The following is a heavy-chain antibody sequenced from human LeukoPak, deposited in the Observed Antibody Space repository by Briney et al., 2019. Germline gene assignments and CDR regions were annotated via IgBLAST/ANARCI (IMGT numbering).Heavy chain of an antibody. CDR3: ARGNHYYGSGSYYTRNWFDP. J-gene: IGHJ5*02. CDR2: INHSGST. Sequence: SETLSLTCAVYGGSFSGYYWSWIRQPPGEGLEWIGEINHSGSTNYNPSLKSRVTISVDTSKNQFSLKLSSVTAADTAVYYCARGNHYYGSGSYYTRNWFDPWGQGTLVTVSS. CDR1: GGSFSGYY. V-gene: IGHV4-34*01. D-gene: IGHD3-10*01.